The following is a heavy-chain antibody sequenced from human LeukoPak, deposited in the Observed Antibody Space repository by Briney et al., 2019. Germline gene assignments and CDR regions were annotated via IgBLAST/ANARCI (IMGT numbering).Heavy chain of an antibody. CDR1: GFTFGTYA. CDR2: LSDDGDKE. CDR3: AKVGTNFLRYHFDS. D-gene: IGHD1-1*01. J-gene: IGHJ4*02. V-gene: IGHV3-30-3*01. Sequence: GTSLRLSCAASGFTFGTYAMHWVRQAPGKGLEWVAVLSDDGDKEYYADSVKGRFTISRDNSKNTLYLQMNSLSAEDTAVYYCAKVGTNFLRYHFDSWGRGTLVTVSS.